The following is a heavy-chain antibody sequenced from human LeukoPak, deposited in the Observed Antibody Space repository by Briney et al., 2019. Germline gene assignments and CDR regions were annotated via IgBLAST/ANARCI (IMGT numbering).Heavy chain of an antibody. CDR3: ARAHSGSYYYYYYYYMDV. D-gene: IGHD1-26*01. J-gene: IGHJ6*03. V-gene: IGHV1-18*01. CDR1: GGTFSSYA. CDR2: ISAYNGNT. Sequence: ASVKVSCKASGGTFSSYAISWVRQAPGQGLEWMGWISAYNGNTNYAQKLQGRVTMTTDTSTSTAYMELRSLRSDDTAVYYCARAHSGSYYYYYYYYMDVWGKGTTVTVSS.